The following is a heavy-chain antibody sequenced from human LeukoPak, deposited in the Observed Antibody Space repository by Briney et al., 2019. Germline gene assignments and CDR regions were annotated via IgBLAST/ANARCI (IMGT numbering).Heavy chain of an antibody. CDR3: TRDQH. J-gene: IGHJ1*01. CDR1: GFILGTTS. V-gene: IGHV3-7*01. Sequence: GGSLRLSCAGSGFILGTTSMSWVRQTPGKGLEWVASINYDGSEKYYVGSVEGRFTISGDSAKKSLFLQMNSLRAEDTAIYYCTRDQHWGQGTLVTVSS. CDR2: INYDGSEK.